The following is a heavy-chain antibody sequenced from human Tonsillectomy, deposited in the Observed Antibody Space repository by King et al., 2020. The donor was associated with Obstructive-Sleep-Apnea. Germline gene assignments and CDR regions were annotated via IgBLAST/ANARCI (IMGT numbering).Heavy chain of an antibody. CDR1: GGSISSSSYY. CDR2: IYYSVST. V-gene: IGHV4-39*07. Sequence: VQLQESGPGLVKPSETLSLTCTVSGGSISSSSYYWDWIRQPPGKVREWIGSIYYSVSTSYNPSLKSRVTLSVDTSKNQFSLKLSSVTAADTAVYYCAREGDIVVVPAANMDVWGQGTTVTVSS. CDR3: AREGDIVVVPAANMDV. J-gene: IGHJ6*02. D-gene: IGHD2-2*01.